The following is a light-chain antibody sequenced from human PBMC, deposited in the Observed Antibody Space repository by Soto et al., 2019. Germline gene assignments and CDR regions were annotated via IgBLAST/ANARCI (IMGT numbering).Light chain of an antibody. CDR3: AAWDDSLNEV. V-gene: IGLV1-44*01. J-gene: IGLJ1*01. CDR1: SSNIGSNT. Sequence: QSALTQPPSASGTPGQRVTISCSGSSSNIGSNTVNWYQQLPGTAPKLLIYSNNQRPSGVPDRFSGSKSGTSASLAISGLQSEDEDDYYCAAWDDSLNEVFGTGTKVTVL. CDR2: SNN.